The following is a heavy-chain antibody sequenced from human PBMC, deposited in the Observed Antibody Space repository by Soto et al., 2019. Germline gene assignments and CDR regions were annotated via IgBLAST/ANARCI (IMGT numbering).Heavy chain of an antibody. CDR2: ISSSGNTI. CDR1: GFTFSDYY. Sequence: QVQLVESGGGVVKTSGSLKIACAASGFTFSDYYMSWVRQAPGKGLEWVSYISSSGNTIYYADSVKGRFTISRDNAKNSVYLQMNILRAEDTALYFCAKISSENYYDPVFSWGQGTLVTVSS. CDR3: AKISSENYYDPVFS. D-gene: IGHD3-22*01. J-gene: IGHJ5*02. V-gene: IGHV3-11*01.